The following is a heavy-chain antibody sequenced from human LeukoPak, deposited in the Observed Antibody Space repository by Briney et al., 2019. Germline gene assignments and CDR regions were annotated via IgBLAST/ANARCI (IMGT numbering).Heavy chain of an antibody. CDR1: GGSFSGYY. V-gene: IGHV4-34*01. D-gene: IGHD6-19*01. Sequence: PSETLSLTCAVYGGSFSGYYWSWIRQPPGKGLEWIGEINHSGSTNYNPSLKSRVTISVDTSKNQFSLKLSSVTAADTAVYYCARHREGIAVAGMDYWGQGTLVTVSS. CDR2: INHSGST. CDR3: ARHREGIAVAGMDY. J-gene: IGHJ4*02.